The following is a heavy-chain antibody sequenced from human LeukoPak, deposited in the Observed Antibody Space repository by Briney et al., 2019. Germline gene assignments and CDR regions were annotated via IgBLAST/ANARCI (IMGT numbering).Heavy chain of an antibody. D-gene: IGHD6-6*01. J-gene: IGHJ5*02. Sequence: GASVKVSCKASGGTFSSYAISWVRQAPGQGLEWMGGIIPIFGTANYAQKFQGRVTITTDESTSTAYMELSSLRSEDTAVYYCASSVVAARPSNWFDPWGQGTLVTVSS. CDR3: ASSVVAARPSNWFDP. V-gene: IGHV1-69*05. CDR1: GGTFSSYA. CDR2: IIPIFGTA.